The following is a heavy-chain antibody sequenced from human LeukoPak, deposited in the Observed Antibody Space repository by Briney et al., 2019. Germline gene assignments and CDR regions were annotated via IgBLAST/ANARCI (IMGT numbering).Heavy chain of an antibody. CDR3: ARGRSVAYGSGSHRFGP. J-gene: IGHJ5*02. V-gene: IGHV3-48*04. Sequence: PGGSLRLSCAASGFTFSNYDMNWVRQAPGKGLEWVSYINNSSSTIYYADSVKGRFTISRDNAKNSLYLQMNSLRAEDTAVYYCARGRSVAYGSGSHRFGPWGQGTLATVSS. CDR1: GFTFSNYD. D-gene: IGHD3-10*01. CDR2: INNSSSTI.